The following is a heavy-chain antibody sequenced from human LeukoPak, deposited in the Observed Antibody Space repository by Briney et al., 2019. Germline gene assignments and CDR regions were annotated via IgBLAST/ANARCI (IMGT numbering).Heavy chain of an antibody. CDR1: GGSFSGYY. V-gene: IGHV4-34*01. J-gene: IGHJ4*02. CDR2: INHSGST. Sequence: PSETLSLTCAVYGGSFSGYYWSWIRQPPGKGLEWIGEINHSGSTNYNPSLKSRVTISVDTSKNQFSLKLSSVTAADTAVYYCARGEYDSSGYYRSIDYWGQGTLVTVSS. CDR3: ARGEYDSSGYYRSIDY. D-gene: IGHD3-22*01.